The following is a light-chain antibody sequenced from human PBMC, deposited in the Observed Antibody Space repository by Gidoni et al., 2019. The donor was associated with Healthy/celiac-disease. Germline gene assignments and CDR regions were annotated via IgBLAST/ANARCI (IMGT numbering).Light chain of an antibody. Sequence: EIVLTQSPGTLSLSPGERATLSFRASQSVSSSYLAGYQQKPGEAPRLLIYGASSRATGIPDRFSGSGSGTDFTLTISRLEPEDFAVYYCQQYGSSPPITFXQXTRLEIK. V-gene: IGKV3-20*01. CDR1: QSVSSSY. CDR2: GAS. J-gene: IGKJ5*01. CDR3: QQYGSSPPIT.